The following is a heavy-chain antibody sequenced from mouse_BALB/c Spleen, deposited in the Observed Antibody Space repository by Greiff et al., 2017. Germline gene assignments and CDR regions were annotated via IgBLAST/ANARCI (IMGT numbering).Heavy chain of an antibody. CDR2: IRLKSDNYAT. V-gene: IGHV6-6*02. CDR1: GFTFSSYW. Sequence: EVKLMESGGGLVQPGGSMKLSCVASGFTFSSYWMSWVRQSPEKGLEWVAEIRLKSDNYATHYAESVKGKFTISRDDSKSRLYLQMNSLRAEDTGIYYCTRLYYFDYWGQGTTLTVSS. J-gene: IGHJ2*01. CDR3: TRLYYFDY.